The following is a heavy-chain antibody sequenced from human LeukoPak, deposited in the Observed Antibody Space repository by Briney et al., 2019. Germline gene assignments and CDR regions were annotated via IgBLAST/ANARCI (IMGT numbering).Heavy chain of an antibody. J-gene: IGHJ5*01. CDR2: ISSSSSYI. CDR1: GFTFSSYS. V-gene: IGHV3-21*01. D-gene: IGHD2-2*01. Sequence: KPGGSLRLSCAASGFTFSSYSMNWARQAPGKGLEWVSSISSSSSYIYYADSVKGRFTISRDNAKNSLYLQMNSLRAEDTAVYYCARDANIVVVPAAMGWYDSWGQGTLVTVSS. CDR3: ARDANIVVVPAAMGWYDS.